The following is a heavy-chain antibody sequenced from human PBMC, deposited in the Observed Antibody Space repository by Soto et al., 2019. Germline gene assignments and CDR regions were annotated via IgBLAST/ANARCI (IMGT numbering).Heavy chain of an antibody. CDR3: ARVIWGGHSDY. J-gene: IGHJ4*02. CDR1: GFTFSSYS. D-gene: IGHD3-3*01. Sequence: EVQLVESGGGLVQPGGSLRLSCAASGFTFSSYSMNWVRQAPGKGLEWVSYISSSSSTIYYADSVKGRFTISRDNAKNSLYLQMNSLRAEDTAVYYCARVIWGGHSDYWGQGTLVTVSS. V-gene: IGHV3-48*01. CDR2: ISSSSSTI.